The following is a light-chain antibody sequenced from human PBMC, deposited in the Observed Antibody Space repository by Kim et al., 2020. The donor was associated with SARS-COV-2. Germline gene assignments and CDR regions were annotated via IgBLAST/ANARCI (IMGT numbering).Light chain of an antibody. Sequence: QSLTTSCTGTSSDVGGYNYVSWYQQHPGKAPKLMIFDVSNRPSGVSNRFSGSKSGNTASLTISGLQAEDEADYYCSSYTSSTTPYVFGTGTKVTVL. CDR2: DVS. J-gene: IGLJ1*01. V-gene: IGLV2-14*03. CDR1: SSDVGGYNY. CDR3: SSYTSSTTPYV.